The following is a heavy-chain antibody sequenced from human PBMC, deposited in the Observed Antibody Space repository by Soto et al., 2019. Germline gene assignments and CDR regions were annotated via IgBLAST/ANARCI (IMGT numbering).Heavy chain of an antibody. D-gene: IGHD2-15*01. Sequence: QVQLQESGPGLVKPSQTLSLTCTVSGGSISSGDYYWSWIRQPPGKGLEWIGYIYYSGSTYYNPSLTSRVTISVDTSKNQFSLKLSSVTAADTAVYYCARDRECSGGTCYNYFDYWGQGTLVTVSS. CDR1: GGSISSGDYY. V-gene: IGHV4-30-4*01. CDR3: ARDRECSGGTCYNYFDY. CDR2: IYYSGST. J-gene: IGHJ4*02.